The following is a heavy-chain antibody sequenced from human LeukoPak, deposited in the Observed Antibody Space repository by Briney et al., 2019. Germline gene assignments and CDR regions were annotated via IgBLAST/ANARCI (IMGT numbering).Heavy chain of an antibody. CDR1: GFAFSVYE. D-gene: IGHD6-19*01. CDR2: ISSSGGTR. CDR3: ATLTVASSFDY. Sequence: GGSLGLSCAASGFAFSVYEMYWVRQAPGKGLEWVSYISSSGGTRYYADSVKGRFTISRDNAKNSLYLQMSSLRAEDTAVYYCATLTVASSFDYWGQGTLVTVSS. V-gene: IGHV3-48*03. J-gene: IGHJ4*02.